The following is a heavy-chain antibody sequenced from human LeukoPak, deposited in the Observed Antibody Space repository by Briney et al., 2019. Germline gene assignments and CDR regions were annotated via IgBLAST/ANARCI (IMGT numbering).Heavy chain of an antibody. CDR2: IGIDSGNT. CDR1: GFPFIEYS. V-gene: IGHV3-48*01. Sequence: GGSLRLSCTASGFPFIEYSMNWVRQAPGKGLEWISYIGIDSGNTKYADSVRGRFTISADKAKNSLYLQMNSLRVEDTAVYHCARDHNYAFDNWGQGTLVSVAS. D-gene: IGHD1-1*01. CDR3: ARDHNYAFDN. J-gene: IGHJ4*02.